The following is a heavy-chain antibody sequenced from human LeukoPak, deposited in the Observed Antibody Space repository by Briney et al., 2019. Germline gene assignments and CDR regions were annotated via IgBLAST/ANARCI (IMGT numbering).Heavy chain of an antibody. V-gene: IGHV3-20*04. CDR2: INWNGGST. J-gene: IGHJ2*01. D-gene: IGHD2-2*01. CDR3: ARESTSWYFDL. CDR1: GFAFDDYG. Sequence: PGGSLRLSCAASGFAFDDYGMSWVRQAPGKGLEWVSGINWNGGSTGYADSVKGRFTISRDNAKNTLYLQMNSLRAEDTAVYYCARESTSWYFDLWGRGTLVTVSS.